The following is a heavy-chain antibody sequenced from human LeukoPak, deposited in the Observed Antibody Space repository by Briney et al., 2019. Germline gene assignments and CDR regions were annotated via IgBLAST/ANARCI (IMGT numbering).Heavy chain of an antibody. D-gene: IGHD3-3*01. Sequence: SVKVSCKASGFTFTSSAMQWVRQARGQRLEWIGWIVVGSGNTNYAQKFQERVTITRDMSTSTAYMELSSLRSEDTAVYYCARDSFPNYDFWSGLVDYWGQGTLVTVSS. CDR2: IVVGSGNT. CDR1: GFTFTSSA. CDR3: ARDSFPNYDFWSGLVDY. V-gene: IGHV1-58*02. J-gene: IGHJ4*02.